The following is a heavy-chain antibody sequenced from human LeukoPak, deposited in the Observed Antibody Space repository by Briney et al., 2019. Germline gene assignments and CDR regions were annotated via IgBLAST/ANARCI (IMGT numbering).Heavy chain of an antibody. V-gene: IGHV3-48*01. Sequence: GGSLRLSCEASGFTFSNYEMNWVRQAPGKGLEWVSYISSSSSTIYYADSVKGRFTISRDNAKNSLYLQMNSLRAEDTAVYYCAKGGVTGYYYYYMDVWGKGTTVTISS. CDR1: GFTFSNYE. CDR2: ISSSSSTI. CDR3: AKGGVTGYYYYYMDV. D-gene: IGHD3-10*01. J-gene: IGHJ6*03.